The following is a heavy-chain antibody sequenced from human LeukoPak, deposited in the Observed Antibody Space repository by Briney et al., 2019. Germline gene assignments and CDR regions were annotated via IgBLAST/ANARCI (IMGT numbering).Heavy chain of an antibody. J-gene: IGHJ4*02. CDR2: INPSGSA. CDR1: GGSFSGYF. CDR3: ARFGTY. Sequence: SETQSLTCAVSGGSFSGYFWSWIRQPPGKGLEWIGEINPSGSANYNPSLKSRVTISVDTSKNQFSLKLSSVTAADTAVYYCARFGTYWGQGTLVTVSS. D-gene: IGHD3-10*01. V-gene: IGHV4-34*01.